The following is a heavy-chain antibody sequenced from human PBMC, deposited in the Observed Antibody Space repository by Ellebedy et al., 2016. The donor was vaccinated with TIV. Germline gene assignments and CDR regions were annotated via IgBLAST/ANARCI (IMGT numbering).Heavy chain of an antibody. CDR2: FYYTGNT. D-gene: IGHD4-11*01. CDR1: GGSIISTNYY. CDR3: ARHTGAARCFDP. Sequence: SETLSLXXTVSGGSIISTNYYWAWLRQPPGKGLEWIGRFYYTGNTHHNPSLKSRVTISVDTSKNQFSLKLSSVTAADTAVYYCARHTGAARCFDPWGQGTLVTVSS. J-gene: IGHJ5*02. V-gene: IGHV4-39*01.